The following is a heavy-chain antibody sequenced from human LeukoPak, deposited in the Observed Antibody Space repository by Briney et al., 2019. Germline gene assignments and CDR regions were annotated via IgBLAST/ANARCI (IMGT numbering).Heavy chain of an antibody. CDR3: ARDRGGGVGSLNWFDP. J-gene: IGHJ5*02. V-gene: IGHV3-7*01. D-gene: IGHD2-8*01. CDR1: GFTFSSYW. CDR2: IKQDGSEK. Sequence: GGSLGLSCAASGFTFSSYWMSWVRQAPGKGLEWVANIKQDGSEKYYVDSVKGRFTISRDNAKNSLYLQMNSLRAEDTAVYYCARDRGGGVGSLNWFDPWGQGTLVTVSS.